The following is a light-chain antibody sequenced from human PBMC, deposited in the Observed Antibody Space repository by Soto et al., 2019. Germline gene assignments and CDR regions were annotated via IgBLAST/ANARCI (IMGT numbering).Light chain of an antibody. Sequence: QLVLTQSPSASASLGASVKLTCTLSSGHSSYAIAWHQQQPEKGPRYLMKLNSDGSHSKGDGIPDRFSGSNSGAERYLTISSLQSEDEADYYCQTWGTGWVFGGGTQLTVL. V-gene: IGLV4-69*01. J-gene: IGLJ3*02. CDR2: LNSDGSH. CDR1: SGHSSYA. CDR3: QTWGTGWV.